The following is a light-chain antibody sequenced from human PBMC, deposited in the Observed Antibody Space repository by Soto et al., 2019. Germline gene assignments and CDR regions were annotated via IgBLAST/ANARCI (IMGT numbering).Light chain of an antibody. CDR2: GVF. CDR3: QHYDGSPRT. CDR1: QSVRSNF. V-gene: IGKV3-20*01. Sequence: ETVLTQSPGTVSLSPGERVTLSCRTSQSVRSNFLAWYQQKPGQAPRLLIYGVFNRAAGIPDRFSGSGAGTDFTLTISGLEPEDSAVYYCQHYDGSPRTFGQGTKVEIK. J-gene: IGKJ2*01.